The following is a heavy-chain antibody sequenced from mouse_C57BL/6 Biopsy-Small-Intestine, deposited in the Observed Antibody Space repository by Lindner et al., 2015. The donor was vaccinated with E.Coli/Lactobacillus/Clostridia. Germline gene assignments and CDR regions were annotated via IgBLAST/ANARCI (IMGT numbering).Heavy chain of an antibody. CDR2: INPNNGDT. Sequence: VQLQESGPELVKPGASVKMSCKASGYTFTGYNMHWVEQSHGKSLEWIGYINPNNGDTTYNQKFKGKATLTVNKSSSTAYMEFRSLTSEDSAVYYCARERIQYFDVWGTGTTVTVSS. CDR1: GYTFTGYN. J-gene: IGHJ1*03. V-gene: IGHV1-22*01. CDR3: ARERIQYFDV.